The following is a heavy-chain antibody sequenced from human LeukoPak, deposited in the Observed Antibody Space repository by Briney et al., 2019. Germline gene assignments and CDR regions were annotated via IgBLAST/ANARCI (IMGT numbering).Heavy chain of an antibody. CDR2: INPSGGST. V-gene: IGHV1-46*01. D-gene: IGHD3-22*01. Sequence: ASVKVSCKASGYTFTSYYMHWVRQAPGQGLEWMGIINPSGGSTSYAQKFQGRVTMARDTSTSTVYMELSSLRSEDTAVYYCARDSKKAYYYDSSGYYYAYFQHWGQGTLVTVSS. CDR1: GYTFTSYY. J-gene: IGHJ1*01. CDR3: ARDSKKAYYYDSSGYYYAYFQH.